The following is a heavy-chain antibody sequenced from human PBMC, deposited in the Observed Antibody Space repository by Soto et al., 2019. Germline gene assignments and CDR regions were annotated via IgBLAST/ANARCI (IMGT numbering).Heavy chain of an antibody. CDR1: GHISGHYG. CDR3: AGGGEQWDQRFCDN. D-gene: IGHD6-19*01. J-gene: IGHJ4*02. CDR2: ISAHRGHT. V-gene: IGHV1-18*01. Sequence: QVQLVQSAPELTKPGASVKVSCRVSGHISGHYGISWVRLRAGQGLEWMGWISAHRGHTNYAHKFRGRVTMTTDPSTATVSMELTNLLSDDTAVYFCAGGGEQWDQRFCDNWGQGTLVTVSS.